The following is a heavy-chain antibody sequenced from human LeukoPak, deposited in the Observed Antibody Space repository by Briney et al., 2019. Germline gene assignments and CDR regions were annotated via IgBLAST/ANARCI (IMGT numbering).Heavy chain of an antibody. D-gene: IGHD6-6*01. CDR2: IWYDGSNK. Sequence: GGSLRLSCAASGFTFSSYGMRWVRQAPGKGLEWVAVIWYDGSNKYYADSVKGRFTISRDNSKNTLYLQMNSLRAEDTAVYYCARDIYSSSPEGVDVWGQGTTVTVSS. V-gene: IGHV3-33*01. CDR1: GFTFSSYG. CDR3: ARDIYSSSPEGVDV. J-gene: IGHJ6*02.